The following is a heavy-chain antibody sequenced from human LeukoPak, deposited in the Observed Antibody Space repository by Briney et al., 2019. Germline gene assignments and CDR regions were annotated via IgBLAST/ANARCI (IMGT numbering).Heavy chain of an antibody. V-gene: IGHV4-39*07. J-gene: IGHJ4*02. D-gene: IGHD1-1*01. CDR3: ARGQPYWNPRGYYFDY. CDR1: GGSISSSSYY. Sequence: KSSETLSLTCTVSGGSISSSSYYWGWIRQPPGKGLEWIGSIYYSGSTYYNPSLKSRVTVSVDTSKNQFSLKLSSVTAADTAVYYCARGQPYWNPRGYYFDYWGQGTLVTVSS. CDR2: IYYSGST.